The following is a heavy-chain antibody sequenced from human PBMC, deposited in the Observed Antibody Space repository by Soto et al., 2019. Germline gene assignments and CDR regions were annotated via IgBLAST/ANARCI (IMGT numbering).Heavy chain of an antibody. D-gene: IGHD3-22*01. V-gene: IGHV3-30*18. CDR1: GFTFSSYG. CDR2: ISYDGSNK. CDR3: AKDWYDSSGYLDY. Sequence: GGSLRLSCAASGFTFSSYGMHWVRQAPGKGLEWVAVISYDGSNKYYADSVKGRFTISRDNSKNTLYLQMNSLRAEDTAVYYCAKDWYDSSGYLDYWGQGTLVTVSS. J-gene: IGHJ4*02.